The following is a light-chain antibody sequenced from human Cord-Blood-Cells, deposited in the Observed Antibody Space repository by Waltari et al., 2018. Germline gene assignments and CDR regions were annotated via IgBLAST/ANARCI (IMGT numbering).Light chain of an antibody. V-gene: IGKV3-11*01. J-gene: IGKJ1*01. CDR1: QSVSSY. CDR3: QQRSNWPIT. CDR2: DAS. Sequence: EIVLTQSPATLSLSPGERATLYCRASQSVSSYLAWYQQKPGQAPRLLIYDASNRATGIPARFSGSGSGTDFTLTISSLEPEDFAVYYCQQRSNWPITFGQGTKVEIK.